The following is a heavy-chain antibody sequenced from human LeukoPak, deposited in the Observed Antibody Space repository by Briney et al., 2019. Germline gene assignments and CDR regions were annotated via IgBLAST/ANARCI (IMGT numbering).Heavy chain of an antibody. Sequence: SETLSLTCAVYGGSFNAYYWTWIRQTPGKGLEWIGEINHSGNTNYNPSLESRVTISADTSKNQFSLNLGSVTAADTAVYYCARDQYPLTGYDAFDIWGQGTMVTVSS. CDR2: INHSGNT. D-gene: IGHD7-27*01. CDR1: GGSFNAYY. V-gene: IGHV4-34*01. CDR3: ARDQYPLTGYDAFDI. J-gene: IGHJ3*02.